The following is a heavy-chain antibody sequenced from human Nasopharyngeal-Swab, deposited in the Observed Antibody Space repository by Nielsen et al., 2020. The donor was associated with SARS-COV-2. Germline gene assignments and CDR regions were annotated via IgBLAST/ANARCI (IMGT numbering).Heavy chain of an antibody. D-gene: IGHD1-1*01. CDR2: ISSSGTMV. CDR3: TRDGYAHFFGMDV. J-gene: IGHJ6*02. CDR1: GFSFSDYQ. V-gene: IGHV3-11*01. Sequence: GESLKISCVASGFSFSDYQMSWIRQAPGKGLEWLLKISSSGTMVYGGESAQGRFSISRDNSKNSLYLQMNSLRVEDTAVYYCTRDGYAHFFGMDVWGRGTTVTVSS.